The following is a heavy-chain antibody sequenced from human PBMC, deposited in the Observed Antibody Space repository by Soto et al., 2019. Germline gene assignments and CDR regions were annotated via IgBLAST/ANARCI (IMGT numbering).Heavy chain of an antibody. CDR1: GFTFSSYS. V-gene: IGHV3-21*01. J-gene: IGHJ4*02. Sequence: GESLKISCAASGFTFSSYSMNWVRQAPGKGLEWVSSISSSSSYIYYADSVKGRFTISRDNAKNSLYLQMNSLRAEDTAVYYCARFVVVPAAGVGFYFDYWGQGTLVTVSS. D-gene: IGHD2-2*01. CDR3: ARFVVVPAAGVGFYFDY. CDR2: ISSSSSYI.